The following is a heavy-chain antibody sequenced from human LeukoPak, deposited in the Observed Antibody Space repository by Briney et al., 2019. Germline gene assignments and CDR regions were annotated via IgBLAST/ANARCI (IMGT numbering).Heavy chain of an antibody. D-gene: IGHD2-2*02. V-gene: IGHV4-34*01. CDR1: GGSFSGYY. CDR3: ARDRGGYCSSTSCHTFDP. J-gene: IGHJ5*02. CDR2: INHSGST. Sequence: SETLSLTCAVYGGSFSGYYWSWIRQPPGKGLEWIGEINHSGSTNYNPSLKSRVTISVDTSKNQFSLKLSSVTAADTAVYYCARDRGGYCSSTSCHTFDPWGQGTWSPSPQ.